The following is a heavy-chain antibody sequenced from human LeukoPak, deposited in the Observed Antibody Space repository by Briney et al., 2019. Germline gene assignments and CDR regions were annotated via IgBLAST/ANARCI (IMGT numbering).Heavy chain of an antibody. CDR3: ARDSYCSSTSCYPIEIDY. Sequence: GGSLRLSCAASGFTFSSYWMSWVRQAPGKGLEWVANIKQDGSEKYYVDSVKGRFTISRDNAKSSLYLQMNSLRAEDTAVYYCARDSYCSSTSCYPIEIDYWGQGTLVTVSS. J-gene: IGHJ4*02. V-gene: IGHV3-7*01. CDR2: IKQDGSEK. D-gene: IGHD2-2*01. CDR1: GFTFSSYW.